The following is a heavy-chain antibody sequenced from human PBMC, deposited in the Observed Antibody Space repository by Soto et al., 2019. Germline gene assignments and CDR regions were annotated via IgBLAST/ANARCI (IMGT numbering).Heavy chain of an antibody. Sequence: ASVKVSCKASGYTFTSYDINWVRQATGQGLEWMGWMNPNSGSTGYAQKFQGRVTMTRNTSISTAYMELSSLRSEDTAVYYCARAPYYDILTGYYRDNWFDPWGQGTLVTVSS. CDR1: GYTFTSYD. V-gene: IGHV1-8*01. CDR2: MNPNSGST. CDR3: ARAPYYDILTGYYRDNWFDP. J-gene: IGHJ5*02. D-gene: IGHD3-9*01.